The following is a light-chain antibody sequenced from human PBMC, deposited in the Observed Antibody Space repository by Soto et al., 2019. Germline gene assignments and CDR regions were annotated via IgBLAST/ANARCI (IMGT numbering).Light chain of an antibody. CDR3: SSYSSSSTHVV. CDR2: DVT. CDR1: SSDVGDFNY. V-gene: IGLV2-14*03. Sequence: QSVLTQPASVSGSPGRSVTISCTGSSSDVGDFNYVSWYQHLPGRAPKLIIYDVTNRPSGISYRFSASKSGRTASLTISGLQAEDGADYYGSSYSSSSTHVVVGGGTKLTVL. J-gene: IGLJ2*01.